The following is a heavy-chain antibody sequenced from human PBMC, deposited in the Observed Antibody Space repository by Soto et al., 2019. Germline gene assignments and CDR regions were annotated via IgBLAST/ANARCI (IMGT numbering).Heavy chain of an antibody. CDR1: GGTFSSYA. Sequence: ASVKVSCKASGGTFSSYAISWVRQAPGQGLEWMGGIIPIFGTANYAQKFQGRVTITADESTSTAYMELSSLRSEDTAVYYCARGYCSGGSCLPGGYYFDYWGQGTLVTVSS. CDR3: ARGYCSGGSCLPGGYYFDY. CDR2: IIPIFGTA. V-gene: IGHV1-69*13. J-gene: IGHJ4*02. D-gene: IGHD2-15*01.